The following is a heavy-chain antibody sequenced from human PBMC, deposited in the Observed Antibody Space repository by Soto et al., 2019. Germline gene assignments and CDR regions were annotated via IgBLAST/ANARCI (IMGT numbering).Heavy chain of an antibody. CDR3: ARASTLTVHCGSVSCPRMDV. CDR1: GGTFSSYA. Sequence: QVQLVQSGAEVKKPGSPVKVSCKASGGTFSSYAISWVRQAPGQGLEWMGGILPIFGTANYARKFQGRGKITADRSTSTAYMELSSLRSEDTAVYYCARASTLTVHCGSVSCPRMDVWGQGTTVTVSS. CDR2: ILPIFGTA. V-gene: IGHV1-69*06. J-gene: IGHJ6*02. D-gene: IGHD2-2*01.